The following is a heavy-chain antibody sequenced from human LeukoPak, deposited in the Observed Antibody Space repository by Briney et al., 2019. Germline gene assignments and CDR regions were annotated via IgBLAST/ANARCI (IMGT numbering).Heavy chain of an antibody. CDR2: INSNSGGT. D-gene: IGHD4-11*01. CDR3: ARGYTNRGGLPPY. J-gene: IGHJ4*02. V-gene: IGHV1-2*02. Sequence: ASVTVSFKASGYTXTSFYIHWVRQAPGQGLEWMGWINSNSGGTNYAQQFRDRVTITRDTSIDTAYMELTRLISDDTAVYYCARGYTNRGGLPPYWGQGTLVTVSS. CDR1: GYTXTSFY.